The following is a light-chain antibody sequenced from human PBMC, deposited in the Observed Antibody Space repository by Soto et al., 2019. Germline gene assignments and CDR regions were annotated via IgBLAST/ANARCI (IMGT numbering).Light chain of an antibody. CDR3: SSYAGSNNYVV. Sequence: QSALTQPPSASGSPGQSVTISCTGTSSDVGGYNYVSWYKQHPGKAPKLMIYEVSKRPSGVPDRFSGSKSGNTASLTVSGIQAEDEADYYSSSYAGSNNYVVFGGGTKLTVL. J-gene: IGLJ2*01. CDR1: SSDVGGYNY. CDR2: EVS. V-gene: IGLV2-8*01.